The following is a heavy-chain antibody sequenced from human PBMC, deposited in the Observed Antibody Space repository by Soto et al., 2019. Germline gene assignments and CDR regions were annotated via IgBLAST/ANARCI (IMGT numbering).Heavy chain of an antibody. D-gene: IGHD2-2*01. CDR2: IIPIFGTA. CDR3: ARPLGYCSSTSCPPVA. CDR1: GGTFSSYA. V-gene: IGHV1-69*06. J-gene: IGHJ5*02. Sequence: ASVKVSCKASGGTFSSYAISWVRQAPGQGLEWIGGIIPIFGTANYAQKFQGRVTITADKSTSTAYMELSSLRSEDTAVYYCARPLGYCSSTSCPPVAWGQGTLVTVSS.